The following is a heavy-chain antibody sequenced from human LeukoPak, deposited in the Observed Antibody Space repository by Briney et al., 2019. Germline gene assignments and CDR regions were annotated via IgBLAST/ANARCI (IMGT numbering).Heavy chain of an antibody. D-gene: IGHD3-9*01. Sequence: AGTLRLSCAASGSTFRRSDMHWVPQAPAKGLDRVSALGTAAVPYYPGSVKARFTISRENAKNSLYLQMNSLRAGDTAVYYCARGSHDILTGSVYFDYWGQGTLVTVSS. J-gene: IGHJ4*02. CDR2: LGTAAVP. CDR1: GSTFRRSD. CDR3: ARGSHDILTGSVYFDY. V-gene: IGHV3-13*05.